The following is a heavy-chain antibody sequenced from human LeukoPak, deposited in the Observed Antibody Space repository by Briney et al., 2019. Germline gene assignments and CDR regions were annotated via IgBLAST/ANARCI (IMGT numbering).Heavy chain of an antibody. CDR1: GFSFTTYA. D-gene: IGHD2/OR15-2a*01. J-gene: IGHJ4*02. CDR3: ARRPVSSQYYFDY. Sequence: GESLRLSCATSGFSFTTYAMDWVRQAPGRGREHVSGISSNGYNTYYANSVEGRFTISRDNSKNTLYLQMGSLRGEDMAVYYCARRPVSSQYYFDYWGQGALVAVSS. CDR2: ISSNGYNT. V-gene: IGHV3-64*01.